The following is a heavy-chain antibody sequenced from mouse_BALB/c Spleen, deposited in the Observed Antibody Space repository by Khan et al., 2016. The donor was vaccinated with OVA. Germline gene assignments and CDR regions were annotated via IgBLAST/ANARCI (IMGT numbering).Heavy chain of an antibody. CDR2: INTHSGVP. CDR1: GYTFTTAG. D-gene: IGHD2-14*01. V-gene: IGHV9-4*02. CDR3: ARGGAAYYRNDGGAMEY. Sequence: QIQLVQSGPELKKPGETVRISCKASGYTFTTAGIQWVQKMPGKGLKWIGWINTHSGVPKYAEDFKGRFASSLEIFVNTAYLQITNLKIEDTAKYFCARGGAAYYRNDGGAMEYWGQGTSVTVSS. J-gene: IGHJ4*01.